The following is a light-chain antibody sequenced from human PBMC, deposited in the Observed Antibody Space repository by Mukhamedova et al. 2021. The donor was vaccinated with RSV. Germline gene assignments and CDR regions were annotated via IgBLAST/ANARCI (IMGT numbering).Light chain of an antibody. V-gene: IGKV1-39*01. Sequence: WYQRRVHGRAPKLLIYGASKLRSEVPSRLSGSGSSSGTDFTLTISSLQPEDLATYYCQQNYSPPYTFGQGTILEI. CDR2: GAS. CDR3: QQNYSPPYT. J-gene: IGKJ2*01.